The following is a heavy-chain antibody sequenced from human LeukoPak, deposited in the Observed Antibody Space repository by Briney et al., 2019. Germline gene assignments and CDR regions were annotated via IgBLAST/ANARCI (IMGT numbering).Heavy chain of an antibody. D-gene: IGHD3-16*01. V-gene: IGHV1-69*13. CDR1: GGTFSSYA. CDR2: IIPIFGTA. J-gene: IGHJ5*02. CDR3: ARWASSRIYWFDP. Sequence: GASVKVSCKASGGTFSSYAISWVRQAPGQGLEWMGGIIPIFGTANYAQKFQGRVTITADESTSTAYMELSSLRSEDTAVYYCARWASSRIYWFDPWGQGTLVTVSS.